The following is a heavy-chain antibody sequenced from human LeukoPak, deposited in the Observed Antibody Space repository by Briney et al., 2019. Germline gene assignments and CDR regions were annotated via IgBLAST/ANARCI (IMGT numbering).Heavy chain of an antibody. CDR3: ARSIVGDGDFDY. Sequence: SETLSLTCTVSGGSISSSSYYWGWIRQPPGKGLEWIGSIYYSGSTYYNPSLKSRVTISVDTSKNQFSLKLSSVTAADTAVYYCARSIVGDGDFDYWGQGTLVTVSS. J-gene: IGHJ4*02. D-gene: IGHD1-26*01. V-gene: IGHV4-39*01. CDR1: GGSISSSSYY. CDR2: IYYSGST.